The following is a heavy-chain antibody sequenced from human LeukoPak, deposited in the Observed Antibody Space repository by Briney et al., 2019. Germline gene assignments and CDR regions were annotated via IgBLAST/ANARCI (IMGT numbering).Heavy chain of an antibody. CDR2: ISYDGSNK. CDR3: ARGQSRYSYGPYYYYGMDV. V-gene: IGHV3-30-3*01. J-gene: IGHJ6*02. Sequence: GRSLRLSCAASGFTFSSYAMHWVRQAPGKGLEWVAVISYDGSNKYYADSVKGRFTISRDNSKNTLYLQMNSLRAEDTAVYYCARGQSRYSYGPYYYYGMDVWGQGTTVTVSS. CDR1: GFTFSSYA. D-gene: IGHD5-18*01.